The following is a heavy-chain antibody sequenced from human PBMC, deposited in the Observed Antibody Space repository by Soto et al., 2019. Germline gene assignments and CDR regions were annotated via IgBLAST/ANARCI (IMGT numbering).Heavy chain of an antibody. CDR1: GGSISSSDSY. J-gene: IGHJ6*02. CDR2: IYYSGIT. V-gene: IGHV4-39*07. D-gene: IGHD3-9*01. CDR3: ARGGDPYFDWLPNYYYYGMDV. Sequence: PSETLSLTCTVSGGSISSSDSYWDWIRQPPGKGLEWIGSIYYSGITYYNPSLKSRVTISVDTSKNQFSLKLSSVTAADTAVYYCARGGDPYFDWLPNYYYYGMDVWGQGTTVTVSS.